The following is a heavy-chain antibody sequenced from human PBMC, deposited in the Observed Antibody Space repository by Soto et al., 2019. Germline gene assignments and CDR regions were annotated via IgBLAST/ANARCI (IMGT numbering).Heavy chain of an antibody. V-gene: IGHV3-30*18. D-gene: IGHD3-16*02. CDR1: GFTFSSYG. CDR2: ISYDGSNK. J-gene: IGHJ4*02. CDR3: ANTYVWGSYRSYYFDY. Sequence: PGGSLRLACAASGFTFSSYGMHWVRQAPGKGLEWVAVISYDGSNKYYADSVKGRFTISRDNSKNTLYLQMNSLRAEDTAVYYCANTYVWGSYRSYYFDYWGQGTLVTVSS.